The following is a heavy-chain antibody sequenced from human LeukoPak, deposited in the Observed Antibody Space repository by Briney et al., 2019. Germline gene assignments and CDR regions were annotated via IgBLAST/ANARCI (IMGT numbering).Heavy chain of an antibody. CDR3: ARAPQYYDILTGYYMRAFDI. D-gene: IGHD3-9*01. CDR2: IYYSGST. V-gene: IGHV4-59*01. J-gene: IGHJ3*02. Sequence: PSETLSLTCTVSGGSISSYYWSWIRQPPGKGLEWIGYIYYSGSTNYNPSLKSRVTISVDTSKNQFPLKLSSVTAADTAVYYCARAPQYYDILTGYYMRAFDIWGQGTMVTVSS. CDR1: GGSISSYY.